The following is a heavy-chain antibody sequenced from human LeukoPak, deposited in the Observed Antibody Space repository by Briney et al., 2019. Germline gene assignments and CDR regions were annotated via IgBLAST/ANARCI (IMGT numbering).Heavy chain of an antibody. Sequence: SETLSLTCAVSGGSISSGGYSWSWIRQPPGKGLEWIGYIYHSGSTYYNPSLKSRVTISVDRSKNQFSLKLSSATAADTAVYYCARAKSSGSYTRRVWFDPWGQGTLVTVSS. CDR3: ARAKSSGSYTRRVWFDP. CDR1: GGSISSGGYS. J-gene: IGHJ5*02. D-gene: IGHD3-10*01. V-gene: IGHV4-30-2*01. CDR2: IYHSGST.